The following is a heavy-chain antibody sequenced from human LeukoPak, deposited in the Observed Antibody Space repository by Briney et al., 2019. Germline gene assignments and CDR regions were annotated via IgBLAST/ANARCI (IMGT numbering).Heavy chain of an antibody. V-gene: IGHV3-48*04. CDR1: GFTFSSYS. D-gene: IGHD2-15*01. CDR2: ISSSSSTI. CDR3: ARFRQVVAAQDV. J-gene: IGHJ6*02. Sequence: PGGSLRLSCAGSGFTFSSYSMNWVRQAPGKGLEWVSYISSSSSTIYYADSVKGRFTISRDNAKNSLYLQMNSLRAEDTAVYYCARFRQVVAAQDVWGQGTTVTVSS.